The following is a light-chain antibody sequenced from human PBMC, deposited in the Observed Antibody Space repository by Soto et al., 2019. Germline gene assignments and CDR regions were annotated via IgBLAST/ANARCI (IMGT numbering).Light chain of an antibody. CDR2: EVS. Sequence: QSVLTQPASVSGSPGQSITISCTGTSSDVGGYDYVSWYQQHPGKAPKLMIYEVSSRPSGVSNRFSGSKSGNTASLTISGLQAEDEADYYCSSYTSSSTPYAFGTGTKLTVL. CDR1: SSDVGGYDY. J-gene: IGLJ1*01. V-gene: IGLV2-14*01. CDR3: SSYTSSSTPYA.